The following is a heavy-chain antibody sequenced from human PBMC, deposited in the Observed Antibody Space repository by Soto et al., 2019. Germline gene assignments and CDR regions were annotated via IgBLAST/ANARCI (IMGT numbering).Heavy chain of an antibody. V-gene: IGHV3-30*18. Sequence: GGSLRLSCAASGFTFSSYSMNWVRQAPGKGLEWVAVISYDGSNKYYADSVKGRFTISRDNSKNTLYLQMNSLRAEDTAVYYCAKDSLVGHSWFGMDVWGQGTTVTVSS. CDR1: GFTFSSYS. J-gene: IGHJ6*02. CDR3: AKDSLVGHSWFGMDV. D-gene: IGHD2-15*01. CDR2: ISYDGSNK.